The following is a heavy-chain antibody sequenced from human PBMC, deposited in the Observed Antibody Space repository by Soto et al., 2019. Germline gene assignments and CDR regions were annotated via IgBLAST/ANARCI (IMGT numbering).Heavy chain of an antibody. CDR1: GFTFSNYW. Sequence: EVQLVESGGGLVQPGGSLRLSCAASGFTFSNYWMNWVRQAPGKGLEWVANINQDGSEKSYVDSVKGRFTISRDNAKNSLYLHMNSLRAEDTAVYYCARGISTPGVDFWGQGTLATVSS. CDR3: ARGISTPGVDF. CDR2: INQDGSEK. J-gene: IGHJ4*02. D-gene: IGHD2-15*01. V-gene: IGHV3-7*03.